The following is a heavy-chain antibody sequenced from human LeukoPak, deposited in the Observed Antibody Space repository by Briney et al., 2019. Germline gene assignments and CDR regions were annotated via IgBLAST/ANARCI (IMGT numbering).Heavy chain of an antibody. D-gene: IGHD5-24*01. CDR2: ISYDGSNK. CDR1: GFTFSSYG. CDR3: AKDPYWGRDGYNSDY. V-gene: IGHV3-30*18. Sequence: PGGSLRLSCAASGFTFSSYGMHWVRQAPGKGLEWVAGISYDGSNKYYADSVKGRFTISRDNSKNTLYLQMNSLRAEDTAVYYCAKDPYWGRDGYNSDYWGEGTLVTVSS. J-gene: IGHJ4*02.